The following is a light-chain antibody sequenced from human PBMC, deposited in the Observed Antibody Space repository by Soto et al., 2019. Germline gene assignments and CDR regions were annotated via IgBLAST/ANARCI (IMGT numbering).Light chain of an antibody. CDR2: LGS. J-gene: IGKJ1*01. V-gene: IGKV2-28*01. CDR3: MLVVQPLWT. CDR1: HSLLYSNGHNY. Sequence: VMTQTPNSLPVTSGEPASISCRSSHSLLYSNGHNYLDWYLQKPGQTPQLLIYLGSTRASGVPDRFSGSGSGTDFTLNVSRVEAEDVVVYYCMLVVQPLWTFGQGSKVDI.